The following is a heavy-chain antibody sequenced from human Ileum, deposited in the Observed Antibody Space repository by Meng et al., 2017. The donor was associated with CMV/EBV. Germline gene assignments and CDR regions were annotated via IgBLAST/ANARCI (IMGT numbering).Heavy chain of an antibody. CDR3: ARDFPPWTGHPYNYYGMDL. CDR1: GFSVTDYY. Sequence: GGSLRLSCAASGFSVTDYYMRWIRQAPGKGLECIASSGSTIDYAESVKGRFSISRDNSKNSLYLQMNSLRAEDSAVYYCARDFPPWTGHPYNYYGMDLWGQGTTVTVSS. CDR2: IASSGSTI. J-gene: IGHJ6*02. D-gene: IGHD3/OR15-3a*01. V-gene: IGHV3-11*01.